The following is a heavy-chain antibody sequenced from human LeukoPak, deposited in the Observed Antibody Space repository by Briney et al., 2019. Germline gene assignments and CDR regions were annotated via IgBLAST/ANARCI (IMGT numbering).Heavy chain of an antibody. D-gene: IGHD6-25*01. CDR2: ISYDGTNK. CDR1: GFTFSTYA. CDR3: ARDQPAAFDY. V-gene: IGHV3-30*04. J-gene: IGHJ4*02. Sequence: PGGSLRLSCAASGFTFSTYAMHWVRQAPGKGLEWVAVISYDGTNKFHADSVKGRFTISRDNSKNTLYLQMNSLRAEDTAVYYCARDQPAAFDYWGQGTLVTVSS.